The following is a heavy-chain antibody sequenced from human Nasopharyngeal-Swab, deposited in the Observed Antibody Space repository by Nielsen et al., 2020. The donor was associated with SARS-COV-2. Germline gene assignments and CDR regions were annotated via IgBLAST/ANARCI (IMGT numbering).Heavy chain of an antibody. V-gene: IGHV4-59*08. CDR2: IYYSGST. CDR3: ARRAVGGYHPNYYYGMDV. D-gene: IGHD5-18*01. J-gene: IGHJ6*02. Sequence: WIRQPPGKGLEWIGYIYYSGSTNYNPSLKSRVTISVDTSKNQFSLKLGSVTAADTAVYYCARRAVGGYHPNYYYGMDVWGQGTTVTVSS.